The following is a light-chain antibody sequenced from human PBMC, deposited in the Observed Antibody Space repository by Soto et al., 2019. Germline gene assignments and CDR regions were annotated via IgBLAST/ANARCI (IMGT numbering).Light chain of an antibody. CDR2: DIS. V-gene: IGLV7-46*01. Sequence: QAVVTQETSLTVSPGGTVTLTCGSSTGAVTSGHYPYWFQQKPGQAPTTLIYDISSKHSWTPARFSGSLLGGKAALTLSGAQPEDEAEYYCLLSYSGDWVFGGGTKLTVL. CDR3: LLSYSGDWV. J-gene: IGLJ3*02. CDR1: TGAVTSGHY.